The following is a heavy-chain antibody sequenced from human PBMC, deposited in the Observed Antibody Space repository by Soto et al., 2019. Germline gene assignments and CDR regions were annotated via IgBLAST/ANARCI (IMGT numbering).Heavy chain of an antibody. V-gene: IGHV1-8*01. Sequence: GASVNVSCKASGYTFTSYDINWVRQDTGQGLEWMGWMNPNSGNTGYAQKFQGRVTMTRNTSISTAYMELSSLRSEDTAVYYCARSRHALRWFDPWGQGTLVTVSS. CDR2: MNPNSGNT. CDR3: ARSRHALRWFDP. CDR1: GYTFTSYD. J-gene: IGHJ5*02.